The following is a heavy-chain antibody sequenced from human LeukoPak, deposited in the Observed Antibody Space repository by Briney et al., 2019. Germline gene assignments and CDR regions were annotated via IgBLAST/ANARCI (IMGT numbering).Heavy chain of an antibody. D-gene: IGHD4-11*01. Sequence: GGSLRLSCAASGFTFSSYAMSWVRQAPGKGLEWVSVIYSGGSTYYADSVKGRFTISRDNSKNTLYLQMNSLRAEDTAVYYCARVPVTTYRWFDPWGQGTLVTVSS. CDR3: ARVPVTTYRWFDP. CDR2: IYSGGST. CDR1: GFTFSSYA. V-gene: IGHV3-53*01. J-gene: IGHJ5*02.